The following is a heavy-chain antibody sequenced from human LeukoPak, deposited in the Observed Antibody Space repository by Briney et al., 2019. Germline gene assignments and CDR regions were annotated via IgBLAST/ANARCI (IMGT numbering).Heavy chain of an antibody. CDR1: GGSVSSGDYY. Sequence: SETLSLTCTVSGGSVSSGDYYWSWIRQPPGKGPEWTGYIYHTGDTYYNPSLKSRATISVDTAKNQFSLRLSFATATDTAVYFCAGDQGDYGDYGWFDPWGQGTQVTVSS. J-gene: IGHJ5*02. CDR2: IYHTGDT. D-gene: IGHD4-17*01. CDR3: AGDQGDYGDYGWFDP. V-gene: IGHV4-30-4*01.